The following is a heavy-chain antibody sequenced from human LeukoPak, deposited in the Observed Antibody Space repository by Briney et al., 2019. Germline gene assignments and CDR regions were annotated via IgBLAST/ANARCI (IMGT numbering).Heavy chain of an antibody. D-gene: IGHD4-17*01. CDR1: GGSISSYY. V-gene: IGHV4-59*01. Sequence: RSSETLSLTCTVSGGSISSYYWSWIRQPPGKGLEWIGYIYYSGSTNYNPSLKSRVTISVDTSKNQFSLKLSSVTAADTAVYHCARVRDDYGDYDRGYFDYWGQGTLVTVSS. CDR3: ARVRDDYGDYDRGYFDY. J-gene: IGHJ4*02. CDR2: IYYSGST.